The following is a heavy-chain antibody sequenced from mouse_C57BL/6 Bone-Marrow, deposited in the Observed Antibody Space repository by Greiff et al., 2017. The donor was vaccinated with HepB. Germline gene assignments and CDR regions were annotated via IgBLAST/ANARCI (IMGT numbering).Heavy chain of an antibody. CDR3: TCWYFDV. J-gene: IGHJ1*03. CDR2: IDPENGDT. CDR1: GFNIKDDY. Sequence: VQLQQSGAELVRPGASVKLSCTASGFNIKDDYMHWVKQRPEQGLEWIGWIDPENGDTEYASKFQGKATITADTSTNTSYLQLSSLTSEDTAVYYCTCWYFDVWGTGTTVTVSS. V-gene: IGHV14-4*01.